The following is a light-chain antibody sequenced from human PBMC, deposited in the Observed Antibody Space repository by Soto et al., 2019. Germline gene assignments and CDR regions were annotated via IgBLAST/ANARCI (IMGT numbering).Light chain of an antibody. CDR3: QQYGSSPLT. J-gene: IGKJ4*01. Sequence: IVLTQSPGTLSLSPWERATLSCRASQSVSSSYLAWYQQKPGQAPRLLIYGASSRATGIPDRFSGSGSGTDFTLTISRLEPEDFAVYYCQQYGSSPLTFGGGTRWIS. V-gene: IGKV3-20*01. CDR2: GAS. CDR1: QSVSSSY.